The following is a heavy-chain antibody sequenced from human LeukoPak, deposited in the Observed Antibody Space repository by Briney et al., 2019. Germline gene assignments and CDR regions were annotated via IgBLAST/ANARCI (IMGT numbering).Heavy chain of an antibody. CDR1: GYSFTSFW. CDR3: ARSSNLRYFNL. Sequence: GESLKISCKGSGYSFTSFWIGWVRQMPGKGLEWMGIIYPRDSDTRYSPSFQGQVTISADKSISTAYLQWSSLKASDTAMYYCARSSNLRYFNLWGQGTLVTVSS. CDR2: IYPRDSDT. V-gene: IGHV5-51*01. D-gene: IGHD3-9*01. J-gene: IGHJ4*02.